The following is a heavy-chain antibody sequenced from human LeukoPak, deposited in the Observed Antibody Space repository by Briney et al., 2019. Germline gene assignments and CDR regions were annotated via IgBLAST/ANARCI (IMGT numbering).Heavy chain of an antibody. V-gene: IGHV4-39*07. J-gene: IGHJ5*02. CDR3: ARATPGGYCGGDCYPGGFDP. CDR1: GGSISSSSYY. CDR2: IYYSGST. D-gene: IGHD2-21*02. Sequence: KPSETLSLTCTVSGGSISSSSYYWGRIRQPPGKGLEWIGSIYYSGSTYYNPSLKSRVTISVDTSKNQFSLKLSSVTAADTAVYYCARATPGGYCGGDCYPGGFDPRGQGTLVTVSS.